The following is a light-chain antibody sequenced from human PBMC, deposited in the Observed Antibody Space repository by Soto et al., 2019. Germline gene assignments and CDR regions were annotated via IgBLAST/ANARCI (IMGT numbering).Light chain of an antibody. CDR1: SSNIGTGYD. CDR3: QSYDSSLSGSL. V-gene: IGLV1-40*01. Sequence: QSVLTQPPSVSGAPGQRVTISCTGSSSNIGTGYDVHWYQQLPGTAPKLLIFGNNNRPSGVPDRFSGSKSGTSASLAITGLQAEDEGDYYCQSYDSSLSGSLFGGGTKLTVL. J-gene: IGLJ3*02. CDR2: GNN.